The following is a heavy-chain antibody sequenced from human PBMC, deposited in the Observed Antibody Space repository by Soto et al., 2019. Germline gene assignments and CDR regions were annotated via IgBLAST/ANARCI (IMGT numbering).Heavy chain of an antibody. D-gene: IGHD3-16*02. V-gene: IGHV3-23*01. Sequence: GGSLRLSCAASGFTFSSYAMSWVRRAPGKGLEWVSAISGSGGSTYYADSVKGRFTISRDNSKNTLYLQMNSLRAEDTAVYYCAKDLFHEYWGELSSLTPWGPGTLVTVSS. CDR2: ISGSGGST. J-gene: IGHJ5*02. CDR3: AKDLFHEYWGELSSLTP. CDR1: GFTFSSYA.